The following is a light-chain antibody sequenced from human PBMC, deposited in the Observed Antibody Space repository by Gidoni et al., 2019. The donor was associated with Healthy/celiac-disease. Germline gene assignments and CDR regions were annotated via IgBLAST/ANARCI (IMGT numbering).Light chain of an antibody. Sequence: ELVLTQSPGTLSLSPGERATRSCRASQSVRSSYVAWYQQKPGQAPRLLIYGASSRATDFPLTISRLEPEDFAVYYCQQYGSSYTFGQGTKLEIK. CDR2: GAS. CDR1: QSVRSSY. V-gene: IGKV3-20*01. CDR3: QQYGSSYT. J-gene: IGKJ2*01.